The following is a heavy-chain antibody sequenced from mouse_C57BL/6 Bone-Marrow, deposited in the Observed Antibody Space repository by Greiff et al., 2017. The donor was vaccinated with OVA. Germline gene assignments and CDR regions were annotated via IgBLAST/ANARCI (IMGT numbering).Heavy chain of an antibody. CDR3: ARWVIYDGYYLYFDY. CDR1: GYTFTDYY. V-gene: IGHV1-75*01. D-gene: IGHD2-3*01. Sequence: VQLQQSGPELVKPGASVKISCKASGYTFTDYYINWVKQRPGQGLEWIGWIFPGSGSTYYNEKFKGKATLTVDKSSSTAYMLLSSLTSEDSAVYFCARWVIYDGYYLYFDYWGQGTTLTVSA. CDR2: IFPGSGST. J-gene: IGHJ2*01.